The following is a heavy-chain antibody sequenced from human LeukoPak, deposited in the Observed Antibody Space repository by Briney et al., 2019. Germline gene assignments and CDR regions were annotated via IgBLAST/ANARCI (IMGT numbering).Heavy chain of an antibody. CDR1: GGSISSSSNY. CDR2: MYYSGST. Sequence: SETLRLTCAVSGGSISSSSNYWGWIRQPPGKGLEWIGSMYYSGSTYYNPSLKSRVTISVDTSKNQFSLKLSSVTAADTAVYYCARGYCSNSSCYYFDYWSQGTLVTVSS. J-gene: IGHJ4*02. CDR3: ARGYCSNSSCYYFDY. D-gene: IGHD2-2*01. V-gene: IGHV4-39*01.